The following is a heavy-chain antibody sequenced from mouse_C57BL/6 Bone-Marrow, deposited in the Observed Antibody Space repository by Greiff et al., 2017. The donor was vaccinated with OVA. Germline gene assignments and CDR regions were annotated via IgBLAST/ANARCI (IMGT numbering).Heavy chain of an antibody. Sequence: EVQRVESGGGLVQPGDSLSLSCAASGFTFTNYYMSWVRQPPGKALEWLAFIRNKPNGSTTEYSASVKGRFTISRDNSQSIRYLQMNALRAEDSATYYCARYKGRVAVDYFDYWGQGTALTVSS. CDR3: ARYKGRVAVDYFDY. CDR2: IRNKPNGSTT. D-gene: IGHD1-1*01. V-gene: IGHV7-3*01. J-gene: IGHJ2*01. CDR1: GFTFTNYY.